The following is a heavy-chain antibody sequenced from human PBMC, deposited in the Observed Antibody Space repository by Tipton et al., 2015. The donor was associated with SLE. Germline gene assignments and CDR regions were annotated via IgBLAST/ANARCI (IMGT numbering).Heavy chain of an antibody. D-gene: IGHD3-16*02. CDR3: ARCRRLTFGGVIVLPDAFDI. CDR1: GYTLTSYG. CDR2: ISAYNGNT. Sequence: QVQLVQSGAEVKKPGASVKVSCKASGYTLTSYGISWVRQAPGQGLEWMGWISAYNGNTNYAQKLQGRVTMTTDTSTSTAYMEPRSLRSDDTAVYYCARCRRLTFGGVIVLPDAFDIWGQGTMVTVSS. V-gene: IGHV1-18*04. J-gene: IGHJ3*02.